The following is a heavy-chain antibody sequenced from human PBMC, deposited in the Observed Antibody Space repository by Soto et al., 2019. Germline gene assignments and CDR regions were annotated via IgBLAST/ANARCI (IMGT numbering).Heavy chain of an antibody. Sequence: GGSLRLSCAASGFTFSSYAMSWVRQAPGKGLEWVSAISGSGGSTDYADSVKGRFTISRDNSNNTLYLQMNSLRAEDTAVYYCAKDGVDILTGYARAFDIWGQGTMVTVSS. V-gene: IGHV3-23*01. CDR2: ISGSGGST. J-gene: IGHJ3*02. CDR1: GFTFSSYA. D-gene: IGHD3-9*01. CDR3: AKDGVDILTGYARAFDI.